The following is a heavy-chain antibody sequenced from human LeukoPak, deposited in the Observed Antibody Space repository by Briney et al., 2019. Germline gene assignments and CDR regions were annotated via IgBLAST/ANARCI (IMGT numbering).Heavy chain of an antibody. CDR2: IYSSGST. CDR3: ARDGSAGNNWFDP. Sequence: SQTLSLTCTVSGDSFSGGDFYWSRIRQPPGKGLEWIGYIYSSGSTHYNPSLKSRVTISVDTSKNQFSLKLSSVTAADTAVYYCARDGSAGNNWFDPWGQGTLVTVSS. CDR1: GDSFSGGDFY. J-gene: IGHJ5*02. V-gene: IGHV4-30-4*01. D-gene: IGHD6-13*01.